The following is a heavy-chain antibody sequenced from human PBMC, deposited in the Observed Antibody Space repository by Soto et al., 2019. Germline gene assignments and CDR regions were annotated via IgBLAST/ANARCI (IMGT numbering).Heavy chain of an antibody. V-gene: IGHV4-61*01. J-gene: IGHJ4*02. CDR1: GGSVSDKTYY. D-gene: IGHD4-17*01. CDR2: VYYSGTT. Sequence: SGTLSLTCSVSGGSVSDKTYYWSWIRQPPGKRLEWIGYVYYSGTTNYNPSLKSRVTISVDLSKNRFSLRLSSVTTADTALYYCARTTAVPNTLRSRYFFDYWGKGTLVTVSS. CDR3: ARTTAVPNTLRSRYFFDY.